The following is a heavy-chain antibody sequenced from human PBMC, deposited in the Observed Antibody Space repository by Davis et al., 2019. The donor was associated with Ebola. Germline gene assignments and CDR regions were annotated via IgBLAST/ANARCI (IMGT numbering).Heavy chain of an antibody. CDR3: ARETYSGSYFDY. CDR2: ISSSGSTI. V-gene: IGHV3-11*01. D-gene: IGHD1-26*01. J-gene: IGHJ4*02. Sequence: GGSLRLSCTASGFTFGDYAMSWVRQAPGKGLEWVSYISSSGSTIYYADSVKGRFTISRDNAKNSLYLQMNSLRAEDTAVYYCARETYSGSYFDYWGQGTLVTVSS. CDR1: GFTFGDYA.